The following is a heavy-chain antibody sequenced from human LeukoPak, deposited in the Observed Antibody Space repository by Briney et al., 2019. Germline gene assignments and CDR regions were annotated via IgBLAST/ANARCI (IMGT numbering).Heavy chain of an antibody. CDR1: GFTFSSYA. V-gene: IGHV3-23*01. J-gene: IGHJ6*02. CDR2: ISGSGGST. CDR3: AKDPRGEYSYGYYYYYYGMDV. Sequence: PGGSLRLSCAASGFTFSSYAMSWVRQAPGKGLEWVSAISGSGGSTYYADSVKGRFTISRDNSKNTLYLQMNSLRAEDTAVYYCAKDPRGEYSYGYYYYYYGMDVWGQGTTVTVSS. D-gene: IGHD5-18*01.